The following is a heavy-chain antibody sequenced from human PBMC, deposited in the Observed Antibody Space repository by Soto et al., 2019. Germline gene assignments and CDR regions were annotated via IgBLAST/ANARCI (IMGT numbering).Heavy chain of an antibody. D-gene: IGHD3-22*01. CDR1: GFTFSNAW. Sequence: EVQLVESGGGLVKPGGSLRLSCAASGFTFSNAWMSWVRQAPGKGLEWVGRIKSKTDGGTTDYAAPVKGRFTISRDDSKNTLYLQMNSLKTEDTAVYYCTARYSYDSSGSRIDYWGQGTLVTVSS. V-gene: IGHV3-15*01. J-gene: IGHJ4*02. CDR2: IKSKTDGGTT. CDR3: TARYSYDSSGSRIDY.